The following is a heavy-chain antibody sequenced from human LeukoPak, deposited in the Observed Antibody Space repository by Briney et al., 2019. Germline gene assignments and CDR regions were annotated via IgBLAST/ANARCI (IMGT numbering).Heavy chain of an antibody. CDR3: ARNWLVGSDLAYYYYYGMDV. J-gene: IGHJ6*02. D-gene: IGHD6-19*01. CDR1: GGSITSYY. V-gene: IGHV4-59*01. Sequence: SETLSLTCTVSGGSITSYYWSWIRQPPGKGLEWIGYIYYSGSTNYNPSLKSRVTISVDTSNNQFSLKLSSVTAAGTAVYYCARNWLVGSDLAYYYYYGMDVWGQGTTVTVSS. CDR2: IYYSGST.